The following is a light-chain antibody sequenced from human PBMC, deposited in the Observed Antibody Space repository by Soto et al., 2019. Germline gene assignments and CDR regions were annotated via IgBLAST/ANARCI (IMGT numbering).Light chain of an antibody. CDR2: DAS. Sequence: EIVMTQSPATLSVSPGDRATLSCRASQSVDNDLAWYQQKPGQAPRLLISDASTRATGIPARFTGSGSGTEFILTITSLQSEDSAVYYCQEYNTWPWTFGQGTKVDIK. CDR1: QSVDND. J-gene: IGKJ1*01. CDR3: QEYNTWPWT. V-gene: IGKV3-15*01.